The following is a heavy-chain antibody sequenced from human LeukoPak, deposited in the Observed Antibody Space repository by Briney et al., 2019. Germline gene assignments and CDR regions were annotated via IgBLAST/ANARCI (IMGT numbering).Heavy chain of an antibody. D-gene: IGHD3-22*01. J-gene: IGHJ6*02. CDR1: GFTFSRYS. V-gene: IGHV3-21*01. Sequence: GGSLRLSCAASGFTFSRYSMSWVRHALGKGLEWVSSLSSSSSYIYYADSVKGRFTISRDNAKNSLYLQMNSLRAEDTAVYYCARDNDSNYYYYGMDVWGQGTTVTVSS. CDR2: LSSSSSYI. CDR3: ARDNDSNYYYYGMDV.